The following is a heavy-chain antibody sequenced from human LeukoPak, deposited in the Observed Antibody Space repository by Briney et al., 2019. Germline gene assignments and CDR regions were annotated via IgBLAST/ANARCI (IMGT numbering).Heavy chain of an antibody. Sequence: GSLRLSCAGSGFTFSTYWMHWVRQGPGKGLAWVSLINSGGDDTRYADSVKGRFTISRDNAKNTLYLQMNSLRAEDTAVYYCARRIGYSSGHSAVYYFDYWGQGTLVTVSS. CDR2: INSGGDDT. D-gene: IGHD6-19*01. J-gene: IGHJ4*02. CDR3: ARRIGYSSGHSAVYYFDY. CDR1: GFTFSTYW. V-gene: IGHV3-74*01.